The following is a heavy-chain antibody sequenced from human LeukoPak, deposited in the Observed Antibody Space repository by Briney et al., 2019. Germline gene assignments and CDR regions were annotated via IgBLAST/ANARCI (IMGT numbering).Heavy chain of an antibody. CDR2: IYYSGST. D-gene: IGHD3-10*01. V-gene: IGHV4-59*08. CDR1: GGSISSYY. J-gene: IGHJ5*02. CDR3: ARQSYGSGIRWFDP. Sequence: SETLSLTCTVSGGSISSYYWSWIRQPPGKGLEWIGYIYYSGSTNYNPSLKSRVTISVDTSKNQFSLKLSSVTVADTAVYYCARQSYGSGIRWFDPWGQGTLVTVSS.